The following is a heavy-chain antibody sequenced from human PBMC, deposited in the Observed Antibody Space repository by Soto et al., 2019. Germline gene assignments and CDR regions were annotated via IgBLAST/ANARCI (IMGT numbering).Heavy chain of an antibody. CDR1: GYSFIDYD. J-gene: IGHJ5*02. D-gene: IGHD6-19*01. CDR3: ARNPYSSSLFDT. CDR2: MTPNSGNT. Sequence: QVQLVQSGAEVKKPGASVKVSCKASGYSFIDYDINWVRQATGQGLEWMGWMTPNSGNTGYAQKFQGSVTLTRDTSIGTAYMELIRLRYEDTAVYYCARNPYSSSLFDTWGQGTLVTVSS. V-gene: IGHV1-8*01.